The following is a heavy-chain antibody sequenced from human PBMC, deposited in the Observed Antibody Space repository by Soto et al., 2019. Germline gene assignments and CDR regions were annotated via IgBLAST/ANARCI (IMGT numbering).Heavy chain of an antibody. CDR1: GLTSRTYP. CDR2: ISGSGGST. V-gene: IGHV3-23*01. Sequence: RGSLRLSSGASGLTSRTYPMSCVRQVPGKGLESVTAISGSGGSTYYADSVKGRFTISRDNSKDTLYVQMNSLRAEDTAVYSCSYACLLWFDSGPCDFWGQGTLVTVSS. J-gene: IGHJ4*02. CDR3: SYACLLWFDSGPCDF. D-gene: IGHD3-10*01.